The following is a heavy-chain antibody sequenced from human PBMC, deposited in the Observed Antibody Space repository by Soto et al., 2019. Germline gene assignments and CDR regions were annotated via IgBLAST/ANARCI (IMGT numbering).Heavy chain of an antibody. Sequence: EMHLVESGGGLVQTGRSLTISCAASGFTFEDYAMHWVRQAPGKGLEWVSGISWNSGEIIYADSVRGRFTISRDNAKNSLYLQMNSLRPEDTALYYCAKMVTWDSSGYYQGGFDCWGQGTLVTVSS. D-gene: IGHD3-22*01. CDR1: GFTFEDYA. CDR2: ISWNSGEI. J-gene: IGHJ4*02. CDR3: AKMVTWDSSGYYQGGFDC. V-gene: IGHV3-9*01.